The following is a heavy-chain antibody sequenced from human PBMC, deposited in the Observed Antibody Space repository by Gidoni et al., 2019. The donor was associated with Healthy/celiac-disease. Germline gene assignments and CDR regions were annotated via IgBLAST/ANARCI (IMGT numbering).Heavy chain of an antibody. CDR2: IYSGGST. D-gene: IGHD3-22*01. CDR1: GFSFRSNY. CDR3: ARFRGGYYDSSGYQTIYYYYYYGMDV. Sequence: EVQLVESGGGLVQPGGSLSLSCAASGFSFRSNYMGLVLPAPGKGLEWVSVIYSGGSTYYADSVKGRFTISRHNSKNTLYLQMNSLRAEDTAVYYCARFRGGYYDSSGYQTIYYYYYYGMDVWGQGTTVTVSS. V-gene: IGHV3-53*04. J-gene: IGHJ6*02.